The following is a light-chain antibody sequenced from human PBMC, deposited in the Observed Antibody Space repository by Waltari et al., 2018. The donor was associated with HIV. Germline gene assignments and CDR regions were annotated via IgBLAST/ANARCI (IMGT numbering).Light chain of an antibody. CDR3: QSYDSSLSGGDVV. Sequence: QSALTQPPSASGSPGQSVTISCTGTSSDVGGYNYVSWYQQHPGKAPKLMIYEVSKRPSGVPDRFSGSKSGTSASLAITGLQAEDEADYYCQSYDSSLSGGDVVFGGGTKLTVL. J-gene: IGLJ2*01. CDR2: EVS. V-gene: IGLV2-8*01. CDR1: SSDVGGYNY.